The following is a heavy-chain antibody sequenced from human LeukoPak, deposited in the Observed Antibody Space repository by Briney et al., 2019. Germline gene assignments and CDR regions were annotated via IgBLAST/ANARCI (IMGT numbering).Heavy chain of an antibody. D-gene: IGHD3-10*01. Sequence: PGRSLRLSCAASGFTFSSYAMHWVRQAPGKGLEWVAVISYDGSNKYYADSVKGRFTISRDNSKNTLYLQMNSLRAEDTAVYYCAGGFWFGETDAFDIWGQGTMVTVSS. CDR3: AGGFWFGETDAFDI. V-gene: IGHV3-30*04. J-gene: IGHJ3*02. CDR1: GFTFSSYA. CDR2: ISYDGSNK.